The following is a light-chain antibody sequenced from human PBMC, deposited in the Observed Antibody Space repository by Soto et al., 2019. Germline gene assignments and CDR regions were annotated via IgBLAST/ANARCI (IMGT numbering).Light chain of an antibody. V-gene: IGKV3-20*01. CDR1: QSVSNNY. CDR2: GAS. J-gene: IGKJ5*01. CDR3: QQYGSSIT. Sequence: EIVLAQSPGTLSLSPGERATLSCRASQSVSNNYLAWYQQKPGQAPRLLIYGASTRATGIPARFSGSGSGTDFTLTISRLEPEDFAVYYCQQYGSSITFGQGTRLEIK.